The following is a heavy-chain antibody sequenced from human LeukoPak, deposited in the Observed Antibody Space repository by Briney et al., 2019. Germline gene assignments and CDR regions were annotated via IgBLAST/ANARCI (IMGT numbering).Heavy chain of an antibody. CDR1: GFSFSDYA. D-gene: IGHD6-19*01. Sequence: GGSLRLSCAASGFSFSDYAMHWVRQAPGKGLEWVAVISYDGGNKYYIDSVKGRFTISRDNSKNALSLQMNSLRAEDTAVYYCSMDLRTAVADWFDPWGQGTLVTVSS. CDR2: ISYDGGNK. V-gene: IGHV3-30*04. CDR3: SMDLRTAVADWFDP. J-gene: IGHJ5*02.